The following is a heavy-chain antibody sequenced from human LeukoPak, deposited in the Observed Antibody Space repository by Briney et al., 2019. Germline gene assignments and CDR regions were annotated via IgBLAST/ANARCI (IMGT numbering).Heavy chain of an antibody. CDR1: GGSISSYY. CDR3: ARDFDSSACFDY. V-gene: IGHV4-59*01. J-gene: IGHJ4*02. Sequence: SETLSLTCTVSGGSISSYYWSWIRQPPGKGLEWIGYIYYSGSTNYNPSLKSRVTISVDTSKNQFSLKLSSVTAADTAVYYCARDFDSSACFDYWGQGTLVTVSS. D-gene: IGHD3-22*01. CDR2: IYYSGST.